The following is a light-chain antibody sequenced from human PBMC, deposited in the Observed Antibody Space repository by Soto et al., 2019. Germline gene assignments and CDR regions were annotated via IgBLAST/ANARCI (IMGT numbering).Light chain of an antibody. CDR2: AAS. Sequence: DIQMTQSPSSLSASVGDRVTITCRTSQGLNDYLHWYQMKPGEAPKLLIYAASALQSGIPSRFSGSASGTEFTLTITSLQPEDFATYYCQQSYNFPRTFGQGTKVEVK. CDR3: QQSYNFPRT. J-gene: IGKJ1*01. CDR1: QGLNDY. V-gene: IGKV1-39*01.